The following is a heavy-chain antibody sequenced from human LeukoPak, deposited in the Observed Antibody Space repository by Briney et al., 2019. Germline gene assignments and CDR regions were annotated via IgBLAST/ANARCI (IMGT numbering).Heavy chain of an antibody. V-gene: IGHV3-74*01. CDR1: GFTFITYW. Sequence: GGSLRLSCAASGFTFITYWMHWVRQAPGKGLVWVSRISSDGSTTTYADSVKGRFTISRDNAKNTLYLQMNSLRAEDTAVYYCARVKYCSSASCYSYFDYWGQGTLLTVSS. J-gene: IGHJ4*02. CDR3: ARVKYCSSASCYSYFDY. D-gene: IGHD2-2*01. CDR2: ISSDGSTT.